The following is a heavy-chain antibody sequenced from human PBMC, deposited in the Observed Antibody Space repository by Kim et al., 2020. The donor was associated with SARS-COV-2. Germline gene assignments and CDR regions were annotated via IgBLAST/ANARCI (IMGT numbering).Heavy chain of an antibody. V-gene: IGHV3-74*01. CDR3: ARDGNGVGV. Sequence: SSTTYADSVKGRFTISRGNDKNTLFLQMNSLRAEDAAVYYCARDGNGVGVWGQGTTVTVSS. CDR2: SST. J-gene: IGHJ6*02.